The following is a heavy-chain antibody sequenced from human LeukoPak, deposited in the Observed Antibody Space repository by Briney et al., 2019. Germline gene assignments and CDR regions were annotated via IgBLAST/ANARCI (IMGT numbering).Heavy chain of an antibody. J-gene: IGHJ4*02. CDR2: IYYSGST. V-gene: IGHV4-59*08. D-gene: IGHD6-13*01. CDR3: ARLPGIAAV. CDR1: GGSTSRYY. Sequence: SETLSLTCTVSGGSTSRYYWSWIRQPPGKRLEWLGYIYYSGSTTYNPSPKSRLTMSVDTSKNQISLKLISLTAADTAVYYCARLPGIAAVWGQGTLVTVSS.